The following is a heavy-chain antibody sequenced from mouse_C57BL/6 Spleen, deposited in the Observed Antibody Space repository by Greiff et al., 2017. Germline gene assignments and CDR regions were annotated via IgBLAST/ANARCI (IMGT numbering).Heavy chain of an antibody. CDR3: ARAIYDEVMDY. CDR2: SRNKANDYTT. J-gene: IGHJ4*01. V-gene: IGHV7-1*01. CDR1: GFTFSDFY. D-gene: IGHD2-3*01. Sequence: EVQRVESGGGLVQSGRSLRLSCATSGFTFSDFYMEWVRQAPGKGLEWIAASRNKANDYTTEYSASVKGRFIVSRDTSQSILYLQMNALRAEDTAIYYCARAIYDEVMDYWGQGTSVTVSS.